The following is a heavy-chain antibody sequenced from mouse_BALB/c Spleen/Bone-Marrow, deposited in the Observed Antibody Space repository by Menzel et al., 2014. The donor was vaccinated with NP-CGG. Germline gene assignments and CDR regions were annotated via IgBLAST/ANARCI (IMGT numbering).Heavy chain of an antibody. V-gene: IGHV1-4*01. J-gene: IGHJ4*01. CDR2: INPSSGYT. Sequence: QVQLQQSGADLARPGASVKMSCKASGYTFTTYTMHWVKQRPGQGLEWIGYINPSSGYTNYNQKFKDKATLTADKSSSTAYMQLSSLTSEDSAAYFCAKRDIYYGYDGNAMDYWGQGTTVTVSS. D-gene: IGHD2-2*01. CDR1: GYTFTTYT. CDR3: AKRDIYYGYDGNAMDY.